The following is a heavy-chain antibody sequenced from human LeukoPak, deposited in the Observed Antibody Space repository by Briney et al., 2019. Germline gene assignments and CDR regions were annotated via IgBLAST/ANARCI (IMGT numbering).Heavy chain of an antibody. V-gene: IGHV1-2*02. D-gene: IGHD3-9*01. J-gene: IGHJ3*02. CDR2: INPNSGGT. CDR1: GYTFTGYY. Sequence: ASVKVSCKASGYTFTGYYMHWVRQAPGQGLEWMGWINPNSGGTNYAQKFQGRVTMTRDTSISTAYMELSRLRSDDTAVYYCASSLYYDILTGYDNHAFDIWGQGTMVTVSS. CDR3: ASSLYYDILTGYDNHAFDI.